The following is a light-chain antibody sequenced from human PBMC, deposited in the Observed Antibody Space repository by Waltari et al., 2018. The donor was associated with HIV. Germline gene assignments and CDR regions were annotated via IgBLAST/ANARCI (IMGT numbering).Light chain of an antibody. CDR1: SSNIGSNS. CDR2: RGT. J-gene: IGLJ2*01. CDR3: ATWDDSLNGVL. Sequence: SVLTQPPSASGTPGQKVTISCSGSSSNIGSNSVFWYQQLPGAAPKLLIYRGTQRPSGVPDRFSGSKSGTSASLAISGRRSEDEAVYSCATWDDSLNGVLFGGGTNLNVL. V-gene: IGLV1-47*01.